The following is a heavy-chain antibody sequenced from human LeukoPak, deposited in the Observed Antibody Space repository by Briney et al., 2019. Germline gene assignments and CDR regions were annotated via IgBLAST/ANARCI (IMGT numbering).Heavy chain of an antibody. V-gene: IGHV1-46*01. D-gene: IGHD3-10*01. CDR3: ARAVQFYYYYMDV. CDR1: GYTFTSYY. CDR2: INPSGGST. Sequence: ASVKVSCKASGYTFTSYYMHWVRQAPGQGLEWMGIINPSGGSTSYAQKFQGRVTMTRDMSTSTVYMELSSLRSEDTAVYYCARAVQFYYYYMDVWGKGTTVTASS. J-gene: IGHJ6*03.